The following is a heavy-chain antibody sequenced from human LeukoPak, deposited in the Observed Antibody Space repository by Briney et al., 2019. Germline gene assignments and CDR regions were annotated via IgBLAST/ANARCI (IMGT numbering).Heavy chain of an antibody. D-gene: IGHD1-1*01. V-gene: IGHV1-69*05. CDR2: ISPISGAT. J-gene: IGHJ4*02. CDR1: GGTFSSYT. CDR3: ATPPTGTTTTGEYYFDY. Sequence: SVKVSCKASGGTFSSYTITWVRQAPGQGLEWMGGISPISGATNYAQKFQGRVTITTAESTSTAYMELSSLRSEDTAVYYCATPPTGTTTTGEYYFDYWGQGTLVTVSS.